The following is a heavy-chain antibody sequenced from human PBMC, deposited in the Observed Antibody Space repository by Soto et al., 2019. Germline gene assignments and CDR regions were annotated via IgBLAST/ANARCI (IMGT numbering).Heavy chain of an antibody. CDR3: TRAPRGEH. J-gene: IGHJ1*01. V-gene: IGHV1-3*01. D-gene: IGHD2-21*01. CDR1: GYTFTSSP. CDR2: INAGNGDT. Sequence: ASVKVSCKSSGYTFTSSPIHWVRQAPGQGLEWMGWINAGNGDTKYSQKFQGRVIVTRDTSASTAYMELISLRSEDTAVYYCTRAPRGEHWGKGPLVTVSS.